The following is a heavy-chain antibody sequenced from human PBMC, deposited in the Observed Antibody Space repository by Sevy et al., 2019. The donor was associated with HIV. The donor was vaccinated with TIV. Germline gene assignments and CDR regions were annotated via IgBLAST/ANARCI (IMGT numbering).Heavy chain of an antibody. CDR1: GFTFSSYS. CDR2: ISSGSSTI. V-gene: IGHV3-48*01. D-gene: IGHD5-18*01. J-gene: IGHJ4*02. CDR3: ARGSDGYSYGLLDY. Sequence: GESLKISCAASGFTFSSYSMNWVRQAPGKGLEWVSYISSGSSTIYYADSVKGRFTISRDNAKNSLYLQMNSLRAEDTAVYYCARGSDGYSYGLLDYWGQGTLVTVSS.